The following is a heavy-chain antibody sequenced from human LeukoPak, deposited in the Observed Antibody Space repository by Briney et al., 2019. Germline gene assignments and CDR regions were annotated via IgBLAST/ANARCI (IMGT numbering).Heavy chain of an antibody. D-gene: IGHD3-22*01. V-gene: IGHV3-15*01. CDR1: GFTFNNAW. J-gene: IGHJ6*03. Sequence: GGSLRLSCAVSGFTFNNAWMNWVRQAPGKGLEWVGRIKSKADGGTTDYAAPVKGRFTISRDDSKNTVYLQMNSLRAEDTAVYYCTKNPDYYDSSLMDVWGKGTTVTISS. CDR3: TKNPDYYDSSLMDV. CDR2: IKSKADGGTT.